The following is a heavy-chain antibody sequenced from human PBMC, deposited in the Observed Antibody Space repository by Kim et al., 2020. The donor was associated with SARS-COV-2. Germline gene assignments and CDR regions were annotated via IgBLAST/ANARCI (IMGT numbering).Heavy chain of an antibody. CDR2: IYYSEDT. V-gene: IGHV4-59*01. Sequence: SETLSLTCTVSGGSINKYYWTWLRQPPGKRLEWLGWIYYSEDTNYNPSLKDRITISVDTSKTQFSLTLNSVTAADTAVYYCARLNSNLFYQYYGMDVWGEGTTVIVSS. CDR1: GGSINKYY. D-gene: IGHD4-4*01. CDR3: ARLNSNLFYQYYGMDV. J-gene: IGHJ6*04.